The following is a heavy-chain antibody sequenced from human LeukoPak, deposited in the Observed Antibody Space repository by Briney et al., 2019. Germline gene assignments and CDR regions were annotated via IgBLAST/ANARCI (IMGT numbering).Heavy chain of an antibody. V-gene: IGHV3-7*03. Sequence: GESLRLSCAASGFTFSSYMMTWVRQAPGKGLEWVANIKPDGGEKFYVDSVRGRFTISRDNAKNSLYLQMNSLRAEDTAVYYCAKDRITMIVVVITEYYFDYWGQGTLVTVS. CDR2: IKPDGGEK. CDR3: AKDRITMIVVVITEYYFDY. D-gene: IGHD3-22*01. CDR1: GFTFSSYM. J-gene: IGHJ4*02.